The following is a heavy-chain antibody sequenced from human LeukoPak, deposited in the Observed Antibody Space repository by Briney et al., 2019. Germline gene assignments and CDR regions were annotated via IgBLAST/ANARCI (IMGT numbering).Heavy chain of an antibody. Sequence: GGSLRLSCAASGFTFSSYSMNWVRQAPGKGLEWVSSISSSSSYIYYADSVKGRFTISRDNAKNSLYLQMNSLRAEDTAVYYCAREESAYGWELESLDYWDQGTLVTVSS. V-gene: IGHV3-21*01. J-gene: IGHJ4*02. CDR1: GFTFSSYS. CDR3: AREESAYGWELESLDY. CDR2: ISSSSSYI. D-gene: IGHD1-26*01.